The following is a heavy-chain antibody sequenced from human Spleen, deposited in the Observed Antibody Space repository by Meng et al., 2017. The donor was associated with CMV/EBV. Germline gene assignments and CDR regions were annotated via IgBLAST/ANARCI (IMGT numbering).Heavy chain of an antibody. Sequence: SGHTFTNYVIHWVRQAPGQRLEWMGLVSVVNGNTRYSQTFQGRFTTSRDTSSTSSTTAYMELSSLTSEDTAVYYCATEDWGSGYLDLWGRGALVTVSS. CDR2: VSVVNGNT. V-gene: IGHV1-3*01. J-gene: IGHJ2*01. CDR1: GHTFTNYV. D-gene: IGHD3-16*01. CDR3: ATEDWGSGYLDL.